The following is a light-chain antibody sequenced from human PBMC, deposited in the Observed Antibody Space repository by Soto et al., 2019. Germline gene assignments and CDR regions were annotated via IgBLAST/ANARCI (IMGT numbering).Light chain of an antibody. J-gene: IGKJ1*01. CDR1: QSVSSNY. Sequence: EIVLTQSPATLSLSPGERATLSCRASQSVSSNYLAWYHPKPGQAPSLLIYGASHRATGIPDRFSGSGSGTDFTLTIRRLEPEDFAVYCWQQYGNSPQTFGQGTKVEIK. CDR2: GAS. CDR3: QQYGNSPQT. V-gene: IGKV3-20*01.